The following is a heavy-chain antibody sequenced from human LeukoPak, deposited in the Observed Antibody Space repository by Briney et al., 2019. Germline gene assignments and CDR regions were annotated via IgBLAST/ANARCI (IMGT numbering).Heavy chain of an antibody. CDR1: GGSISSSSYY. Sequence: PSETLSLTCTVSGGSISSSSYYWGWIRQPPGKGLEWIGSIYYSGSTYYNPSLKSRVTISVDTSKNQFSLKLSSVTAADTAVYYCARAGHPGIAAAFLFDYWGQGTLVTVSS. J-gene: IGHJ4*02. D-gene: IGHD6-13*01. CDR3: ARAGHPGIAAAFLFDY. V-gene: IGHV4-39*07. CDR2: IYYSGST.